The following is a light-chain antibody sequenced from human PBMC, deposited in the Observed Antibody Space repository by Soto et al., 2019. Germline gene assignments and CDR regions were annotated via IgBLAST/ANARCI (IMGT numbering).Light chain of an antibody. CDR3: QQYGSSPRT. J-gene: IGKJ1*01. CDR2: GAS. Sequence: EIVLTQSPGTLSLSPGERATLSCRASQSVSSSYLAWYQQKPGQAPRLFIYGASSRATGIPDRFSGSGSGTDFTLTISRLEPEDFAVYYCQQYGSSPRTFSQGTKLEIK. V-gene: IGKV3-20*01. CDR1: QSVSSSY.